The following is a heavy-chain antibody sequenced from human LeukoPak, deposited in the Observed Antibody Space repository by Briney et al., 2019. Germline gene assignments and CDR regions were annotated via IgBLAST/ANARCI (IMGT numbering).Heavy chain of an antibody. CDR2: IYYSGST. V-gene: IGHV4-59*08. J-gene: IGHJ6*02. Sequence: SEILSLTCTVSGGSISSYYWSWIRQPPGKGLEWIGYIYYSGSTNYNPSLKSRVTISVDTSKNQFSLKLSSVTAADTAVYYCARHLFRGMDVWGQGTTVTVSS. CDR1: GGSISSYY. D-gene: IGHD2-21*01. CDR3: ARHLFRGMDV.